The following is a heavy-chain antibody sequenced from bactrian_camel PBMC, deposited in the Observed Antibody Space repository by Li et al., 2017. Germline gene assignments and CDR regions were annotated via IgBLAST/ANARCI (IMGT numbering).Heavy chain of an antibody. D-gene: IGHD2*01. Sequence: DVQLVESGGGSVQAGGSLRLSCRYVSSRSCMAWFRQVPGKEREGVAVIKTATGDSRYADSVKGRFTISQDNARNTVYLQMNSLKPEDTAMYYCATDSRSCGLRSPLQYDAWGLGTQVTVS. CDR1: YVSSRSC. V-gene: IGHV3S40*01. CDR2: IKTATGDS. J-gene: IGHJ4*01. CDR3: ATDSRSCGLRSPLQYDA.